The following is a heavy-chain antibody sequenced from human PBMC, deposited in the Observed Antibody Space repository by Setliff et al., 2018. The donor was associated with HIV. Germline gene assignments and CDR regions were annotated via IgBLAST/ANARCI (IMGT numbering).Heavy chain of an antibody. CDR2: IVVGSGNT. D-gene: IGHD3-10*01. J-gene: IGHJ4*02. Sequence: SVKVSCKASGFTFISSAMQWVRQARGRRLEWIGWIVVGSGNTNYAQKFQVRVTITRDTSTNTAYMEMTRLRSDDTAVYSCARGGDDYGPGTWTFDFWGQGTLVTVSS. CDR1: GFTFISSA. CDR3: ARGGDDYGPGTWTFDF. V-gene: IGHV1-58*02.